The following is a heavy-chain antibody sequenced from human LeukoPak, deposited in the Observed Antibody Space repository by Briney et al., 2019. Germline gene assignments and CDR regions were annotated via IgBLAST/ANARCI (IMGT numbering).Heavy chain of an antibody. CDR2: INHSGST. CDR1: GGSFSGYY. CDR3: ARGGPRYCSGGSCYFGY. Sequence: SETLSLTCAVYGGSFSGYYWSWIRQPPGKGLEWIGEINHSGSTNYNLSLKSRVTISVDTSKNQFSLKLSSVTAADTAVYYCARGGPRYCSGGSCYFGYWGQGTLVTVSS. V-gene: IGHV4-34*01. D-gene: IGHD2-15*01. J-gene: IGHJ4*02.